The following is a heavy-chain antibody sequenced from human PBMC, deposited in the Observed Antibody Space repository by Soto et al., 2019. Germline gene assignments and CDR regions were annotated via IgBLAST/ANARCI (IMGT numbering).Heavy chain of an antibody. CDR2: ISGSGYSA. Sequence: DVQLLESGGGLVQPGGSLRLSCGASGFTFSISAMTWVRQAPGKGLEWVSAISGSGYSAGYADSVKGRFTISRDNSKNTVYLQMDSLRAEDTAVYYCAKNHSNSQLDPWGQGTLVTVSS. D-gene: IGHD4-4*01. J-gene: IGHJ5*02. V-gene: IGHV3-23*01. CDR1: GFTFSISA. CDR3: AKNHSNSQLDP.